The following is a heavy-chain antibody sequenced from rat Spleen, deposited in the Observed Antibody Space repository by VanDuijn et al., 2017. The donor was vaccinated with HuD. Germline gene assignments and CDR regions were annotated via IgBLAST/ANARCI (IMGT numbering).Heavy chain of an antibody. V-gene: IGHV5-22*01. Sequence: EVQLVESGGGLVQPARSLKLSCAASGFTFSDYYMVWVRQAPRKGLEWVASISYEGSHTYYGDSVKGRFTISRDNAKSTLYLQMNSLRSEDTATYYCVRPDSSLYVMDAWGQGASVTVSS. CDR1: GFTFSDYY. CDR2: ISYEGSHT. CDR3: VRPDSSLYVMDA. J-gene: IGHJ4*01. D-gene: IGHD1-2*01.